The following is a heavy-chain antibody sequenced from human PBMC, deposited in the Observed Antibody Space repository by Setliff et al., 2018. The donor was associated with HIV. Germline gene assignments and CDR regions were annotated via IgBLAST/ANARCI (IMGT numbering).Heavy chain of an antibody. D-gene: IGHD3-16*01. J-gene: IGHJ6*02. Sequence: ASVKVSCKASGYTFTGYYMHWVRQAPGQGLERMGWINPNSGGTNYAQKFQGRVTMTRDTSVSTAYMELSRLRSDDTAVYYCARARGVGGHFYYYGMDVWGQGTTVTVSS. CDR2: INPNSGGT. CDR3: ARARGVGGHFYYYGMDV. V-gene: IGHV1-2*02. CDR1: GYTFTGYY.